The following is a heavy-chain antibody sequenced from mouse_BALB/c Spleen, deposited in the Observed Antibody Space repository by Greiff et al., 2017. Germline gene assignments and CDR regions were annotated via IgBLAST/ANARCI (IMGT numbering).Heavy chain of an antibody. CDR2: INSNGGST. V-gene: IGHV5-6-3*01. CDR3: ARDRDYRYAYYYAMDY. D-gene: IGHD2-14*01. CDR1: GFTFSSYG. J-gene: IGHJ4*01. Sequence: EVHLVESGGGLVKPGGSLKLSCAASGFTFSSYGMSWVRQTPDKRLELVATINSNGGSTYYPDSVKGRFTISRDNAKNTLYLQMSSLKSEDTAMYYCARDRDYRYAYYYAMDYWGQGTSVTVSS.